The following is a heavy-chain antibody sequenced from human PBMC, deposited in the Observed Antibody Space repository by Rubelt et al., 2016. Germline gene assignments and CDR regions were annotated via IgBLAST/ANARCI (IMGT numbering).Heavy chain of an antibody. CDR1: EFTFSNYW. CDR2: IKSDGSNP. J-gene: IGHJ3*02. V-gene: IGHV3-74*01. CDR3: ARRGPSGPHDAFDI. Sequence: EVQLVESGGGLVQPGGSLRLSCVASEFTFSNYWMHWVRQAPGKGMVWVSRIKSDGSNPNYADSVKGRFTIPRDNSMNTLYLQMNSLRAEDTAVYYCARRGPSGPHDAFDIWCQGTMVTVSS.